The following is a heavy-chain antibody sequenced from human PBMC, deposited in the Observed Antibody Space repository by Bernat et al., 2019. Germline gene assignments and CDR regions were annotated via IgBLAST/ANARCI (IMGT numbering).Heavy chain of an antibody. Sequence: EVQLLESGGGLVQPGGSLRLSCAASGFTFSSYAMSWVRQAPGKGLEWVSAISGSGGSTYYADSVKGRFTISRDNSKNTLYLQMNSLRAEDTAVYYCAKDRGDGDSEPGANFDYWGQGTLVTVYS. CDR2: ISGSGGST. J-gene: IGHJ4*02. D-gene: IGHD4-17*01. CDR1: GFTFSSYA. V-gene: IGHV3-23*01. CDR3: AKDRGDGDSEPGANFDY.